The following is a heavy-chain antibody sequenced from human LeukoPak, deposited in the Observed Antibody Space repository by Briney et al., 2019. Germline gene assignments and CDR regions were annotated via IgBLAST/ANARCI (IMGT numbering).Heavy chain of an antibody. CDR1: GYSLTNHY. J-gene: IGHJ5*02. CDR2: ILHTGST. D-gene: IGHD6-13*01. Sequence: SETLSLTCAVSGYSLTNHYWIWIRQPPGKGLEWIGEILHTGSTNYNPSFKSRVTVSIDTSKNQFFLSLTSVTAADTAVYYCARGQAAVHPWDQGTLVTVSS. V-gene: IGHV4-34*12. CDR3: ARGQAAVHP.